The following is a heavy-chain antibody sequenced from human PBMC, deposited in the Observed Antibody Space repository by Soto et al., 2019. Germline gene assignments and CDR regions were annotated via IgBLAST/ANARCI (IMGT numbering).Heavy chain of an antibody. D-gene: IGHD3-10*01. V-gene: IGHV3-30*18. CDR2: ISNDGNNK. CDR3: AKDSGRGSADYYFDY. J-gene: IGHJ4*02. CDR1: GFTFSSYG. Sequence: GGSLRLSCAAAGFTFSSYGMHWVRQAPGKGLERVAVISNDGNNKYHADSVKGRFTISRDNSKNTLYLQMNSLRAEDTAVYYCAKDSGRGSADYYFDYWGRGTLVTVSS.